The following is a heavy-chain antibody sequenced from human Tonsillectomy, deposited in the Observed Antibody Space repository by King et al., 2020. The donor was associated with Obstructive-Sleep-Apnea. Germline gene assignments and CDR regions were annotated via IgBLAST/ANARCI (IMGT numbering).Heavy chain of an antibody. CDR2: ISSSSSTT. CDR1: GFTFSSYS. J-gene: IGHJ6*02. CDR3: ARGDGSDYYYYYGMDV. V-gene: IGHV3-48*04. Sequence: VQLVESGGGLVQPGGSLRLSCAASGFTFSSYSMNWVRQAPGKGLEWVSYISSSSSTTYYADSVKGRITISRDNAKNSLYLQMNSLRAEDTAVYYCARGDGSDYYYYYGMDVWGQGTTVTVSS.